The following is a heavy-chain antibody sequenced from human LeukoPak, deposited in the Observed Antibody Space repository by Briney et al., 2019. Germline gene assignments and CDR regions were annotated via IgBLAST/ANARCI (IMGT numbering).Heavy chain of an antibody. Sequence: SETLSLTCTVSGGSISSSSYYWGWIRQPPGKGLEWIGSIYHSGSTYYNPSLKSRVTISVDTSKNQFSLKLSSVTAADTAVYYCARVELGYDSSGYYPYYYYMDVWGKGTTVTVSS. J-gene: IGHJ6*03. D-gene: IGHD3-22*01. CDR1: GGSISSSSYY. V-gene: IGHV4-39*07. CDR2: IYHSGST. CDR3: ARVELGYDSSGYYPYYYYMDV.